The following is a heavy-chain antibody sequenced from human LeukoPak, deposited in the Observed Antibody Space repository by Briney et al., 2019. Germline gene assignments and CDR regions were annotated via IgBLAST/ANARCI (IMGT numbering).Heavy chain of an antibody. CDR2: IYYSGST. D-gene: IGHD3-10*01. Sequence: SETLSLTCTVSGGSISSSSYYWGWIRQPPGKGLEWIGSIYYSGSTYYNPSLKSRVTISVDTSKNQFSLKLSSVTAADTAVYYCAIPDYGSGSYSLRYWGQGTLVTVSS. CDR3: AIPDYGSGSYSLRY. J-gene: IGHJ4*02. V-gene: IGHV4-39*07. CDR1: GGSISSSSYY.